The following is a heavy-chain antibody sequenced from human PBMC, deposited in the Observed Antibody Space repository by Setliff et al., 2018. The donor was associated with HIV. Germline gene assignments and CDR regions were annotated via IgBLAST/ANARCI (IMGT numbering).Heavy chain of an antibody. J-gene: IGHJ6*03. CDR1: GGSISRSSYY. Sequence: LSLTCTVSGGSISRSSYYWAWIRQPPGKGLEWVGRSRNKANSYTTEYAASVKGRFTISRDDSKNSLYLQMNSLKTEDTAVYYCARGRLLWSGSYYYYYMDVWGKGTTVTVSS. CDR3: ARGRLLWSGSYYYYYMDV. D-gene: IGHD3-10*01. CDR2: SRNKANSYTT. V-gene: IGHV3-72*01.